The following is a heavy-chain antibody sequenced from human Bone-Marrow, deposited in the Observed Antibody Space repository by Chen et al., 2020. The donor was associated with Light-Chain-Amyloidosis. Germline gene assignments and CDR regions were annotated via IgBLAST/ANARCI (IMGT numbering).Heavy chain of an antibody. V-gene: IGHV3-23*04. J-gene: IGHJ4*02. CDR1: GFTFSNYA. CDR2: ALGGDGPT. CDR3: AKDRCTSISCSDFDY. Sequence: EVQLVESGGGLVQPGGSLRLSCVGSGFTFSNYAMTWVRQAPGKGLEWVSVALGGDGPTYYADSVRGRFTIYRDNSKNTLYLQMNSLRAEDTAVYYCAKDRCTSISCSDFDYWGQGTLVTVSS. D-gene: IGHD2-2*01.